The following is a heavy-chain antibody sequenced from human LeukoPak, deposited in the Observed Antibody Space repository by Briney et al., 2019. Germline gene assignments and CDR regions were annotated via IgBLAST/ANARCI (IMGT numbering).Heavy chain of an antibody. V-gene: IGHV3-30*03. D-gene: IGHD3-16*02. CDR2: ISYDGDDK. J-gene: IGHJ4*02. CDR1: GFPFSSYG. Sequence: PGRSLRLSCAASGFPFSSYGMHWVRQAPGKGLEWVAVISYDGDDKYYADSVKGRFTISRDNSKNTLYLQMNSLRAEDTAVYYCARGWDDYVWGSYRNFDYWGQGTLVTVSS. CDR3: ARGWDDYVWGSYRNFDY.